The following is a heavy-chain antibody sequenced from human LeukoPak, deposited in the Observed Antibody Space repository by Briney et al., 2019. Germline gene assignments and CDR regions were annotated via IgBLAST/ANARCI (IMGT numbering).Heavy chain of an antibody. CDR2: SNHSGST. CDR3: ARGLGIAAAGTFDY. V-gene: IGHV4-34*01. J-gene: IGHJ4*02. D-gene: IGHD6-13*01. Sequence: SETLSLTCAVYGGSFSGYYWSWIRQPPGKGLEWIGESNHSGSTNYNPSLKSRVTISVDTSQNQFSLKLSSVTAADTAVYYCARGLGIAAAGTFDYWGQGTLVTVSS. CDR1: GGSFSGYY.